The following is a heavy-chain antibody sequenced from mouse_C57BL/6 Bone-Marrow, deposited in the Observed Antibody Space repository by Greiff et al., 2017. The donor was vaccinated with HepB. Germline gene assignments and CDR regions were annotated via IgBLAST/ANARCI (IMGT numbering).Heavy chain of an antibody. Sequence: EVKLVESGGGLVKPGGSLKLSCAASGFTFSDYGMHWVRQAPEKGLEWVAYISSGSSTIYYADTVKGRFTISRDNAKNTLFLQMTSLRSEDTAMYYSARHYYGSYYYAMDYWGQGTSVTVSS. J-gene: IGHJ4*01. D-gene: IGHD1-1*01. CDR1: GFTFSDYG. CDR3: ARHYYGSYYYAMDY. V-gene: IGHV5-17*01. CDR2: ISSGSSTI.